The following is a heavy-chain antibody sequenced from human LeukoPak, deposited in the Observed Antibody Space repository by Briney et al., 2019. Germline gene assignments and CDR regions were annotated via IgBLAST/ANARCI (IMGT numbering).Heavy chain of an antibody. CDR2: IAYDGNVQ. D-gene: IGHD5-12*01. CDR3: AKDKVAMNSALDY. V-gene: IGHV3-30*18. Sequence: GGSLRLSCAASGFTFSSYSMNWVRQAPGKGLEWVAFIAYDGNVQYYAESVKGRFTISRDNSKNTLSLQTNSLRTEDTAVYYCAKDKVAMNSALDYWGQGTLVTVSS. CDR1: GFTFSSYS. J-gene: IGHJ4*02.